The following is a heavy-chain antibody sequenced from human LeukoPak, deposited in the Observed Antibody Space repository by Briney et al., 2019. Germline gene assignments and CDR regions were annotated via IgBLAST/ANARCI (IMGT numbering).Heavy chain of an antibody. CDR3: ARLDYGGNSHFDY. CDR2: IYPGGSDT. CDR1: GYNFAIYW. D-gene: IGHD4-23*01. J-gene: IGHJ4*02. Sequence: GESLKISCKGSGYNFAIYWIGWVRQMPGKGLEWMGIIYPGGSDTRYSPSFQGQVTISADKSVSTAYLQWCSLKASDTAKFFCARLDYGGNSHFDYWGQGTLVTVSS. V-gene: IGHV5-51*01.